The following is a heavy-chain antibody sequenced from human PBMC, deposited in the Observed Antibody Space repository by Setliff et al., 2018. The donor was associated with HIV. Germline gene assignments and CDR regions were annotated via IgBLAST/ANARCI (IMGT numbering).Heavy chain of an antibody. Sequence: GGSLRLSCAASGFIFSDHWMTWVRQAPGKGLEWVANIKQGGSEKYYVDSVKGRFTMSRNNAKNSLFLQMHSLRAEDTAVYYCAGSRGYFVQADWGQGTLVTVSS. CDR3: AGSRGYFVQAD. CDR2: IKQGGSEK. J-gene: IGHJ4*02. V-gene: IGHV3-7*01. CDR1: GFIFSDHW. D-gene: IGHD1-1*01.